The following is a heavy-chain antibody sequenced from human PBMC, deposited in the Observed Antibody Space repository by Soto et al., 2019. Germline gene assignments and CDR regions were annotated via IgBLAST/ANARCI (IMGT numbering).Heavy chain of an antibody. CDR2: VYYTGST. CDR1: GGSFSGYY. Sequence: LSLTCAVYGGSFSGYYWSWIRQAPGKGLEWIGYVYYTGSTYYNPSLMSRLTISVDTSKNQFSLKLTSVTAAETAVYYCVRTAREGAVAPHWFDRWGQGTQVTVSS. J-gene: IGHJ5*02. V-gene: IGHV4-30-4*01. CDR3: VRTAREGAVAPHWFDR. D-gene: IGHD2-21*02.